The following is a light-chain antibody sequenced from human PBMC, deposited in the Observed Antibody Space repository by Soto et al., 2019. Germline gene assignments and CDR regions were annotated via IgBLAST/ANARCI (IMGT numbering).Light chain of an antibody. V-gene: IGKV1-9*01. CDR2: AAS. CDR3: QQLNSYPIP. J-gene: IGKJ5*01. CDR1: QGISSY. Sequence: IQLTQSPSSLSASVGDRVTITCRASQGISSYLAWYQQKPGKAPKLLIYAASTLQSGVPSRFSGFGLGTISPLPITALRPEDFAPYSFQQLNSYPIPFGQGTRREIK.